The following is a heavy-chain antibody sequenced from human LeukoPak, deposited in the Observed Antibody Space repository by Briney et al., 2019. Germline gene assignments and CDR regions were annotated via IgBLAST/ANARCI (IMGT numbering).Heavy chain of an antibody. CDR1: GFTFSSYS. V-gene: IGHV3-21*04. Sequence: PGGSLRLSCAASGFTFSSYSMNWVRQAPGKGLEWVSSISSSSSYIYYADSVKGRFTISRDNSKNTLYLQMNSLRAEDTAVYFCARDSSDFYRVSDYWGQGTLVTVSS. CDR3: ARDSSDFYRVSDY. J-gene: IGHJ4*02. D-gene: IGHD6-19*01. CDR2: ISSSSSYI.